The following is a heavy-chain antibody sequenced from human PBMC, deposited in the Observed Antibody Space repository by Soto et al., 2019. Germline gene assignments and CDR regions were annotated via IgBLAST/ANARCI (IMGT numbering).Heavy chain of an antibody. CDR3: ASPRFWYDSSCYFLPLDY. Sequence: GGSLRLSCAASGFTVSSNYMSWVRQAPGKGLEWVSVIYSGGSTYYADSVKGRFTISRDNSKNTLYLQMNSLRAEDTAVYYCASPRFWYDSSCYFLPLDYWGQGTLVTVSS. J-gene: IGHJ4*02. CDR2: IYSGGST. D-gene: IGHD3-22*01. V-gene: IGHV3-66*01. CDR1: GFTVSSNY.